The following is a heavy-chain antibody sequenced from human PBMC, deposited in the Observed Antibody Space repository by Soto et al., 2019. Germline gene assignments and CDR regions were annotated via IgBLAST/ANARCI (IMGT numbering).Heavy chain of an antibody. CDR3: ATYKKRVIAAAGTFDY. CDR1: GGSISSYY. V-gene: IGHV4-59*01. CDR2: IYYSGST. D-gene: IGHD6-13*01. J-gene: IGHJ4*02. Sequence: SETLSLTCTVSGGSISSYYWSWIRQPPGKGLEWIGYIYYSGSTNYNPSLKSRVTISVDTSKNQFSLKLSSVTAADTAVYYCATYKKRVIAAAGTFDYWGQGTLVTSPQ.